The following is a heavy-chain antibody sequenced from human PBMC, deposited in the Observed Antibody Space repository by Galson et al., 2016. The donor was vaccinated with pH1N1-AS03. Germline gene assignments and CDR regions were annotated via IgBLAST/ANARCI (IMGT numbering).Heavy chain of an antibody. V-gene: IGHV3-30*04. CDR2: ISYDGSNK. J-gene: IGHJ4*02. Sequence: SLRLSCAASGFTFSRHAMHWVRQPPGKGLEWVAVISYDGSNKYYADSVKGRFTISRDNSKNTLYLQMNSLRVEDTAEYYCARPRVGNSRWGFEDWGQGTLVTVSS. CDR3: ARPRVGNSRWGFED. D-gene: IGHD6-13*01. CDR1: GFTFSRHA.